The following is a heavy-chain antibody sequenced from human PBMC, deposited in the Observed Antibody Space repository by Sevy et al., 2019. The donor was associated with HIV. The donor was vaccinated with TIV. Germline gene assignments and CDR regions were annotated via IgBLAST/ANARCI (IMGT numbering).Heavy chain of an antibody. CDR1: EFTFSSYS. V-gene: IGHV3-21*01. J-gene: IGHJ5*02. Sequence: GESLKISCAASEFTFSSYSMNWVRQAPGKGLEWVSSISSSSSYIYYADSVKGRFTISRDNAKNSLYLQMNSLRAEDTAVYYCAREESSSWYGGWFDPWGQGTLVTVSS. CDR3: AREESSSWYGGWFDP. D-gene: IGHD6-13*01. CDR2: ISSSSSYI.